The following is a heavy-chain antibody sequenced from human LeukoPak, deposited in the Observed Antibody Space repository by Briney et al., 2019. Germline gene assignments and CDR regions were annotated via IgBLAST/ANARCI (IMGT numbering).Heavy chain of an antibody. V-gene: IGHV3-7*03. D-gene: IGHD6-19*01. CDR3: ARRWYSSGWYGAFDI. CDR2: IKQDGSEK. CDR1: GFTFSSYW. J-gene: IGHJ3*02. Sequence: GESLRLSCAASGFTFSSYWMSWVRQAPGKGLEWVANIKQDGSEKYYVDSVKGRFTISGDNAKNSLYLQMNSLRAEDTAVYYCARRWYSSGWYGAFDIWGQGTMVTVSS.